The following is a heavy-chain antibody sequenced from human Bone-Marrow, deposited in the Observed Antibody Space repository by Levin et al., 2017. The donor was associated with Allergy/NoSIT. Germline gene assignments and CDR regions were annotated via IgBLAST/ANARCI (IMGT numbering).Heavy chain of an antibody. V-gene: IGHV1-18*01. J-gene: IGHJ6*02. Sequence: ASVKVSCKASGYTFTSYGISWVRQAPGQGLEWMGWISAYNGNTNYAQKLQGRVTMTTDTSTSTAYMELRSLRSDDTAVYYCARAGSTTRDYYYGMDVWGQGTTVTVSS. CDR1: GYTFTSYG. D-gene: IGHD1-14*01. CDR3: ARAGSTTRDYYYGMDV. CDR2: ISAYNGNT.